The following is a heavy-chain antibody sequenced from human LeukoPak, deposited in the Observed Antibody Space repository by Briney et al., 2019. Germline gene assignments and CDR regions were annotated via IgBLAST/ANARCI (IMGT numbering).Heavy chain of an antibody. V-gene: IGHV4-30-4*01. CDR3: ARDQFYDSSGGGFDY. D-gene: IGHD3-22*01. CDR2: IYYSGST. J-gene: IGHJ4*02. CDR1: GGSISSGDYY. Sequence: TLSLTCTVSGGSISSGDYYWSWIRPPPGKGLEWIGYIYYSGSTYYNPSLKSRVTISVDTSKNQFSLKLSSVTAADTAVYYCARDQFYDSSGGGFDYWGQGTLVTVSS.